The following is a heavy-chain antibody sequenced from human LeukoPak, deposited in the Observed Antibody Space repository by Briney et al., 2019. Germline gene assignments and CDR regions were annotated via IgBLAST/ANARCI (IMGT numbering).Heavy chain of an antibody. D-gene: IGHD4-17*01. Sequence: GGSLRLSCAASGFTFDDYGMSWVRQAPGKGLEWVSGINCNGGSTGYADSVKGRFTISRDNAKNSLYLQMNSLRAEDTALYYCARGKLTTRQGTYYMDVWGKGTTVTVSS. CDR1: GFTFDDYG. V-gene: IGHV3-20*04. CDR2: INCNGGST. J-gene: IGHJ6*03. CDR3: ARGKLTTRQGTYYMDV.